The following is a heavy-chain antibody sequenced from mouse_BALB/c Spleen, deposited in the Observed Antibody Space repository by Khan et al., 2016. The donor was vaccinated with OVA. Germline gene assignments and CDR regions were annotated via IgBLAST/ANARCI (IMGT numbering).Heavy chain of an antibody. CDR2: INPDNAGT. CDR1: GYTFTNYV. J-gene: IGHJ3*01. CDR3: AREASSWDFSFPY. D-gene: IGHD4-1*01. Sequence: EVQLQESGPELVEPGASVKMSCKASGYTFTNYVIHWVKQKPGQDLEWIGYINPDNAGTRYNEKFKGKATLTSDISSTTAYMEFSNLTSEDSAVYFCAREASSWDFSFPYWGQGTLVTVSA. V-gene: IGHV1S136*01.